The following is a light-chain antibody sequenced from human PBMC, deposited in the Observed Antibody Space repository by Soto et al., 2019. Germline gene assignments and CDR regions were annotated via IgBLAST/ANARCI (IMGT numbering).Light chain of an antibody. J-gene: IGKJ2*01. CDR2: GAS. Sequence: EIVLTQSPGTLSLFPGERATLSCRASQSVSSSYLAWYQQKPGQAPRLLIYGASSKATGIPDRFSGSGSGTDFNLTISRLEPEDFAVYYCQQYGSSSYTFGQGTKLEIK. CDR3: QQYGSSSYT. V-gene: IGKV3-20*01. CDR1: QSVSSSY.